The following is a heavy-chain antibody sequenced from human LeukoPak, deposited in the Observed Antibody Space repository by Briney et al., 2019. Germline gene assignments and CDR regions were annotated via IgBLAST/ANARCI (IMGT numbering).Heavy chain of an antibody. Sequence: GGSLRLSCAASGFDFSSNWVHWVRHAPGQGLVWVSRIKGDGISTNYADSVKGRFTISRDIAKNTLYLQMNSLRAEDTGVYYCAKDHYWSIDYWGRGTLVTVSS. CDR2: IKGDGIST. D-gene: IGHD3-3*01. CDR3: AKDHYWSIDY. J-gene: IGHJ4*02. CDR1: GFDFSSNW. V-gene: IGHV3-74*01.